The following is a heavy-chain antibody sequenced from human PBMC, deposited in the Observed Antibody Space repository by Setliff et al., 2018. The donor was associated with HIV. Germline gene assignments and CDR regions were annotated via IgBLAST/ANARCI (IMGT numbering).Heavy chain of an antibody. D-gene: IGHD3-16*02. CDR2: IFDSGTT. Sequence: SETLSLTCSVSGGPITSYYWNWIRQSPGKGLEWIGYIFDSGTTKYNPSVTSRVTISVDASKNQFFLQLISVTAADTAVYYCARQGGYTSPLIVWGQGKLVTVSS. CDR1: GGPITSYY. CDR3: ARQGGYTSPLIV. J-gene: IGHJ4*02. V-gene: IGHV4-59*08.